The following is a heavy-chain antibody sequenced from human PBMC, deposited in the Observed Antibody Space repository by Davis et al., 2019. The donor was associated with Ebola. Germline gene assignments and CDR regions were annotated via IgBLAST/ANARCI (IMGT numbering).Heavy chain of an antibody. V-gene: IGHV3-43*01. J-gene: IGHJ6*04. Sequence: GESLKISCAASGFTFGDYPMHWVRQGPGKRLEWVSLITSDGASTYYADSVKGRFTVSRDNAKNSLYLQMNSLSDEDTAVYYCARDWAGLDVWGKGTTVTVSS. CDR1: GFTFGDYP. CDR2: ITSDGAST. CDR3: ARDWAGLDV.